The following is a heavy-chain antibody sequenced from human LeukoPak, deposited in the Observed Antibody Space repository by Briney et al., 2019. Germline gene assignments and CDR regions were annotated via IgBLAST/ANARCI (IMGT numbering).Heavy chain of an antibody. J-gene: IGHJ4*02. D-gene: IGHD3-22*01. Sequence: GGSLRLSCAASGFTLSDYYMDWVRQAPVQVLEWVARTRKKAKGYTTEYAASVKGRFTISRDDSKNSVDLQMNSLITEDTAVYYCARAQSDSSGYYYVGDYWGQGTLVTVSS. CDR2: TRKKAKGYTT. CDR3: ARAQSDSSGYYYVGDY. CDR1: GFTLSDYY. V-gene: IGHV3-72*01.